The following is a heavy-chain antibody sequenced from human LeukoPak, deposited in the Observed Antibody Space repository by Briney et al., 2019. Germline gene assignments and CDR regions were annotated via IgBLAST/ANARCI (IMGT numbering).Heavy chain of an antibody. J-gene: IGHJ6*03. D-gene: IGHD2-2*01. V-gene: IGHV1-8*03. Sequence: ASVKVSCKASGYTFTSYDINWVRQATGQGLEWMGWMNPNSGNTGYAQKFQGRVTITRNTSISTAYMELSSLRSEDTAVYYCARTPNSRYCSSTSCSAYYYYYMDVWGKGTTVTVSS. CDR2: MNPNSGNT. CDR3: ARTPNSRYCSSTSCSAYYYYYMDV. CDR1: GYTFTSYD.